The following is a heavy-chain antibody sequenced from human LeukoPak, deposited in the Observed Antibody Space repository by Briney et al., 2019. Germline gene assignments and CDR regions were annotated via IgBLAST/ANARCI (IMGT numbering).Heavy chain of an antibody. D-gene: IGHD1-7*01. Sequence: PGGSLRLSCAASGFTFSSYWMSWVRQAPGKGLEWVANIKQDGSEKYYVDSVKGRFTISRDNAKNSLYLQMNSLRAEDTAVYYCAREGRPELPAYYMDVWGKGTTVTVSS. V-gene: IGHV3-7*01. CDR3: AREGRPELPAYYMDV. J-gene: IGHJ6*03. CDR1: GFTFSSYW. CDR2: IKQDGSEK.